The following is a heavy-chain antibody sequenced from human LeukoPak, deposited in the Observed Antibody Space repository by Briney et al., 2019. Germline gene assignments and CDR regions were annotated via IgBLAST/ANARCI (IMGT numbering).Heavy chain of an antibody. CDR2: INHSGST. J-gene: IGHJ2*01. V-gene: IGHV4-34*01. Sequence: RSSETLSPTCAVYGGSFSGYYWSWIRQPPGKGLEWIGEINHSGSTNYNPSLKSRVTISVDASKNQFSLKLSSVTAADTAVYYCARGPEIAAATPIDLWGRGTLVTVSS. D-gene: IGHD6-13*01. CDR3: ARGPEIAAATPIDL. CDR1: GGSFSGYY.